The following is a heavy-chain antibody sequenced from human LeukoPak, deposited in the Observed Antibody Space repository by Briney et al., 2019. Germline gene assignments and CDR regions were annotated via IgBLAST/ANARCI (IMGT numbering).Heavy chain of an antibody. CDR1: GGTFSSYA. Sequence: GASVKVSCKASGGTFSSYAISWVRQAPGQGLEWMGGIIPIFGTANYAQKFQGRVTITADESTSTAYMELSSLRSEDTAVYYCATDTGGLKYTVTTRRGYGMDVWGQGTTVTVSS. CDR3: ATDTGGLKYTVTTRRGYGMDV. CDR2: IIPIFGTA. D-gene: IGHD4-17*01. J-gene: IGHJ6*02. V-gene: IGHV1-69*13.